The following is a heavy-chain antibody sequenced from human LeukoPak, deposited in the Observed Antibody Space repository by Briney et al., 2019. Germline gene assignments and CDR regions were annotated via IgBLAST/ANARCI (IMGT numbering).Heavy chain of an antibody. CDR2: ISSSSSYI. CDR1: GFTFSSYS. D-gene: IGHD6-19*01. J-gene: IGHJ4*02. V-gene: IGHV3-21*01. CDR3: AISSGWYEDDY. Sequence: GGSLRLSCAAFGFTFSSYSMNWVRQAPGKGLEWVSSISSSSSYIYYADSVKGRFTISRDNAKNSLYLQMNSLRAEDTAVYYCAISSGWYEDDYWGQGTLVTVSS.